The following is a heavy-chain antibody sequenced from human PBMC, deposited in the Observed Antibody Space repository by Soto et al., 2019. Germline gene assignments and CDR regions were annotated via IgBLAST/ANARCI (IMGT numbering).Heavy chain of an antibody. V-gene: IGHV1-69*08. CDR1: GGTFSSYT. J-gene: IGHJ5*02. D-gene: IGHD2-15*01. CDR3: ARDSCSGGSCYLGNWFDP. CDR2: IIPILGIA. Sequence: VQLVQSGAEVKKPGSSVKVSCKASGGTFSSYTISWVRQAPGQGLEWMGRIIPILGIANYAQKFQGRVTITADKSTSTAYMELSSLRSEDTAVYYCARDSCSGGSCYLGNWFDPWGQGTLVTVSS.